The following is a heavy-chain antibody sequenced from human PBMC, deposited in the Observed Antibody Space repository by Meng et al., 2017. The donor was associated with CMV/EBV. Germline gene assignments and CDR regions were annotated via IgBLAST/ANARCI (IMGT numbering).Heavy chain of an antibody. CDR2: IKTDGSTT. V-gene: IGHV3-74*03. CDR1: GFTFSNYG. D-gene: IGHD1-14*01. Sequence: LSCAVSGFTFSNYGMYWVRQTPGKGLVCVARIKTDGSTTEYADSVKGRFTISRDNGRNTLYLQMNSLRGEDTAVYFCVSGLVGTRNYWAQGTLVTVSS. CDR3: VSGLVGTRNY. J-gene: IGHJ4*02.